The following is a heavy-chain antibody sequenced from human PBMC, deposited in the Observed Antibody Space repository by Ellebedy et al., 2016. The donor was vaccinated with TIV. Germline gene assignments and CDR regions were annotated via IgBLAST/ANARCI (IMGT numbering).Heavy chain of an antibody. CDR1: GGSINSRGYS. CDR3: ATEIPVAARIEF. CDR2: ISDSGST. Sequence: MPSETLSLTCSVSGGSINSRGYSWDWIRQPPGKGLEWIGRISDSGSTFYNPSPKSRVRNSVETSKKQFSLKLRSVTAADTAVYYCATEIPVAARIEFWGQGALVTVSS. J-gene: IGHJ4*02. V-gene: IGHV4-39*02. D-gene: IGHD6-19*01.